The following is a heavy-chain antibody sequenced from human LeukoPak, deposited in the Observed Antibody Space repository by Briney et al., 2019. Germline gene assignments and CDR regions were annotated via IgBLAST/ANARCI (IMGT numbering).Heavy chain of an antibody. J-gene: IGHJ4*02. CDR1: GYYFGSYW. V-gene: IGHV5-51*01. Sequence: GESLKISCKGSGYYFGSYWIGWVRQLPGKGLEWMGIIHPVDSDTRYSPSFQGQVTISADKSISTAYLQWSSLKASDTAMYYCARIFDYYGSGSYSDYWGQGTLVTVSS. D-gene: IGHD3-10*01. CDR2: IHPVDSDT. CDR3: ARIFDYYGSGSYSDY.